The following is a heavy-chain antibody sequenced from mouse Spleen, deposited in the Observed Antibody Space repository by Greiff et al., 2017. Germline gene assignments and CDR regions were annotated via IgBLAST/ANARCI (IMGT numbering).Heavy chain of an antibody. CDR2: IDPSDSYT. V-gene: IGHV1-59*01. D-gene: IGHD2-3*01. CDR1: GYTFTSYW. Sequence: VQLQQPGAELVRPGTSVKLSCKASGYTFTSYWMHWVKQRPGQGLEWIGVIDPSDSYTNYNQKFKGKATLTVDTSSSTAYMQLSSLTSEDSAVYYCARQGLLRSYAMDYWGQGTSVTVSS. CDR3: ARQGLLRSYAMDY. J-gene: IGHJ4*01.